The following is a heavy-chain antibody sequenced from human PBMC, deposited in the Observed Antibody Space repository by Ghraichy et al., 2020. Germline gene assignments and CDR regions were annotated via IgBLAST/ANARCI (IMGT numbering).Heavy chain of an antibody. Sequence: GGSLRLSCAASGFTFSTYAMSWVRQAPGKGLEWVSGISGGGDSTYHAGSVKGRFTISRDNSKSTLYLQMNSLRAEDTAVYYCAKSNRLRFPKDAFEIWGQGTMVTVLS. V-gene: IGHV3-23*01. CDR3: AKSNRLRFPKDAFEI. J-gene: IGHJ3*02. D-gene: IGHD5/OR15-5a*01. CDR2: ISGGGDST. CDR1: GFTFSTYA.